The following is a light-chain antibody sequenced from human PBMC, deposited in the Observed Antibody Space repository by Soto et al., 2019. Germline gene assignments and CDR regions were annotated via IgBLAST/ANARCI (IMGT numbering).Light chain of an antibody. Sequence: DIVMTQSPDSLAVSLGERATINCKSSQSVLYSSNNKNYLAWYQQKPGQPPKLLISWASTRESGVPDRFSGSGSGTYFTLTISSLQAEDVAVYYCQQYYGSPPRTFGQGTKVEIK. V-gene: IGKV4-1*01. CDR1: QSVLYSSNNKNY. CDR2: WAS. J-gene: IGKJ1*01. CDR3: QQYYGSPPRT.